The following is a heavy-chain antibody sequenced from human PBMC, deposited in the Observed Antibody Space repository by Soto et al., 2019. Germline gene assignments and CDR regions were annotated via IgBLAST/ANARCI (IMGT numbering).Heavy chain of an antibody. CDR1: GFTCSSYA. Sequence: PGGSLRLSCAAAGFTCSSYARHWVRQAPGKWLEWVAVISDNGDNTYYADSVKGRFTISRDNSKNTLCLQVNSLRVEDTALYYYAKSPRSGFEAAWDYWGQGTFVTVSS. CDR3: AKSPRSGFEAAWDY. CDR2: ISDNGDNT. V-gene: IGHV3-30-3*02. J-gene: IGHJ4*02. D-gene: IGHD5-12*01.